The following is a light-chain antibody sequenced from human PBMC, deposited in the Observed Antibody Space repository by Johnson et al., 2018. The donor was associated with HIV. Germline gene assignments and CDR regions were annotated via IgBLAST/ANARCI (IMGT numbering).Light chain of an antibody. CDR2: DNN. Sequence: QSVLTQPPSVSAAPGQKVAISCSGSSSNIGNNYVSWYQQVPGTAPKLLIYDNNKRPSGIPDRFSGSKSGTSATLGITGLLTGDEADYYCGTWDTSLSAGGVFGTGTKVTVL. CDR1: SSNIGNNY. J-gene: IGLJ1*01. V-gene: IGLV1-51*01. CDR3: GTWDTSLSAGGV.